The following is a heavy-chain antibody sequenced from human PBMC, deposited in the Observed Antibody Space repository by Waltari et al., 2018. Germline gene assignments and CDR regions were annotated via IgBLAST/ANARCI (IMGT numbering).Heavy chain of an antibody. Sequence: EVQLVESGGGLVQPGGSLRLSCAASGFIFSSYSMNWVRQAPGKGLEWVSYISSSSSNIYYADSVKGRFTISRDNAKNSLYLQMNSLRAEDTAVYYCARDPPQLADAFDIWGQGTMVTVSS. V-gene: IGHV3-48*01. CDR3: ARDPPQLADAFDI. CDR2: ISSSSSNI. D-gene: IGHD3-10*01. CDR1: GFIFSSYS. J-gene: IGHJ3*02.